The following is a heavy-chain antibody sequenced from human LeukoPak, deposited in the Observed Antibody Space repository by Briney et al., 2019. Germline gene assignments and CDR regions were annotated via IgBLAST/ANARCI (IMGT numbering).Heavy chain of an antibody. CDR1: GDSISSPFYY. CDR3: ARDLADGYRDAFDI. J-gene: IGHJ3*02. CDR2: IYYSGST. D-gene: IGHD5-24*01. Sequence: SETLSLTCTVSGDSISSPFYYWARIRQPPGKGLQWIGSIYYSGSTYYNPSLKSRVTISVDTSKNQFSLKLSSVTAADTAVYYCARDLADGYRDAFDIWGQGTMVTVSS. V-gene: IGHV4-39*07.